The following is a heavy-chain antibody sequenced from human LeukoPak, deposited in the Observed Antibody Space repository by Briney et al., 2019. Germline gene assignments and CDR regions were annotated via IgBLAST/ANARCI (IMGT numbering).Heavy chain of an antibody. D-gene: IGHD3-22*01. CDR2: MNPNSGNA. CDR1: GGTFSSYA. V-gene: IGHV1-8*02. CDR3: AAGYYYDSSGYYN. Sequence: ASVKVSCKASGGTFSSYAISWVRQATGQGLEWMGWMNPNSGNAGYAQKFQGRVTMTRNTSISTAYMELSSLRSEDTAVYYCAAGYYYDSSGYYNWGQGTLVTVSS. J-gene: IGHJ4*02.